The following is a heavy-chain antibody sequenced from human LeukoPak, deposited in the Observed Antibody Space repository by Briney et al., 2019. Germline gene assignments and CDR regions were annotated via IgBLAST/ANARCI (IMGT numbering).Heavy chain of an antibody. CDR2: IIPIFGTA. CDR1: GGTFSSYA. CDR3: ARDIGYYYDSSGYYYG. J-gene: IGHJ4*02. D-gene: IGHD3-22*01. V-gene: IGHV1-69*05. Sequence: SVKVSCKDSGGTFSSYAISWVRQAPGQGLEWMGRIIPIFGTANYAQKFQGRVTITTDESTSTAYMELSSLRSEDTTVYYCARDIGYYYDSSGYYYGWGQGTLVTVSS.